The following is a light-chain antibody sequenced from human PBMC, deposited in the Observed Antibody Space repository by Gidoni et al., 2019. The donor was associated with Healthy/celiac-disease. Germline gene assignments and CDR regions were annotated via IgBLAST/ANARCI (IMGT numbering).Light chain of an antibody. J-gene: IGKJ3*01. CDR2: DAS. CDR1: QDISKY. CDR3: KQYDNLPPGA. V-gene: IGKV1-33*01. Sequence: IQMTQSPSSLSASVGDRVTITCQASQDISKYLNWYQQKPGKAPKLLIYDASNLETGVPSRVSGSGSGTDFTFTIRSLQPEDSATYYCKQYDNLPPGAFGPGTKVDIK.